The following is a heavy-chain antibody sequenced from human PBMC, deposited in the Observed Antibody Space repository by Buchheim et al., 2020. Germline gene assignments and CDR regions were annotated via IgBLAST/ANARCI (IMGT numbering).Heavy chain of an antibody. CDR3: ARQPREYCSGGSCPAHFDY. CDR1: GFDFSTSW. J-gene: IGHJ4*02. D-gene: IGHD2-15*01. CDR2: ISSSGSTI. Sequence: EVQLVESGGGLVQPGGSLRLSCAASGFDFSTSWMHWVRQAPGKGLEWVSYISSSGSTIYYADSVKGRFTISRDNAKNSLYLQMNSLRAEDTAVYYCARQPREYCSGGSCPAHFDYWGQGTL. V-gene: IGHV3-48*04.